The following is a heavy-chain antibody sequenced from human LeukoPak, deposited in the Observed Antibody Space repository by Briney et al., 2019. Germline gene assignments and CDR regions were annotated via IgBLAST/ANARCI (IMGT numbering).Heavy chain of an antibody. CDR2: INHSGST. CDR1: GGSFSGYY. D-gene: IGHD3-22*01. J-gene: IGHJ4*02. CDR3: ASSRPLYYYDSSGSYYFDY. V-gene: IGHV4-34*01. Sequence: SETLSLTCAVYGGSFSGYYWSWIRQPPGKGLEWIGEINHSGSTNYNPSLKSRVTISVDTSKNQFSLKLSSVTAADTAVYYCASSRPLYYYDSSGSYYFDYWGQGTLVTVSS.